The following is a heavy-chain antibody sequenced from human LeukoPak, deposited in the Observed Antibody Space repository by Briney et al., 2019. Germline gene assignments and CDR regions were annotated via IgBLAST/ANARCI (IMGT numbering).Heavy chain of an antibody. CDR3: ARDRDGYRYFDL. V-gene: IGHV4-59*01. J-gene: IGHJ2*01. D-gene: IGHD5-24*01. Sequence: SETLSLTCTVSGGSIRNYFWNWIRQPPGKGLEWIGYISYSGSTNYNPSLKSRVTISVDTSKNQFSLRLTSVTAADTAVYYCARDRDGYRYFDLWGRGTLVIVSS. CDR2: ISYSGST. CDR1: GGSIRNYF.